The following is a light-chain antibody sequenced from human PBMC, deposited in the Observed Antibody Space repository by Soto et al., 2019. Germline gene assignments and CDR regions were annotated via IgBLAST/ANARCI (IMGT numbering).Light chain of an antibody. J-gene: IGKJ4*01. Sequence: DIVMTQSPLSLPVTPGEPASISCRSSQSLLHSNGYNYLVWYLQKPGQSPQLLIYLGSNRASGVSDRFSGSGSGTDFTLKISRVEAEDVGVYYCMQALQTPGTFGGGTKVEIK. CDR1: QSLLHSNGYNY. CDR2: LGS. V-gene: IGKV2-28*01. CDR3: MQALQTPGT.